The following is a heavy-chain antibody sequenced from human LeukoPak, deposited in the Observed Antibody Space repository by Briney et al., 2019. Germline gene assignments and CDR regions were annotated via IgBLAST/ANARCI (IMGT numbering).Heavy chain of an antibody. J-gene: IGHJ4*02. D-gene: IGHD2-2*01. CDR3: ARATVGYCSSTSCPHYFDY. Sequence: ASVKVSCKASGYTFTSYGISWVRQAPGQGLEWMGWISAYNGNTNYAQKLQGRVTMTTDTSTSTAYMELRSLRSDDTAVYYCARATVGYCSSTSCPHYFDYWGQGTLVTVSS. V-gene: IGHV1-18*01. CDR1: GYTFTSYG. CDR2: ISAYNGNT.